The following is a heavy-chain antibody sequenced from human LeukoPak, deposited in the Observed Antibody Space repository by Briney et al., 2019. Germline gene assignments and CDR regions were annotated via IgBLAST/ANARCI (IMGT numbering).Heavy chain of an antibody. CDR2: IYHSGST. J-gene: IGHJ4*02. CDR3: AREGRGYSSSPYRHNYFDY. V-gene: IGHV4-30-2*01. Sequence: PSQTLSLTCTVSRGSISSGGYYWSWIRQPPGKGLEWSGYIYHSGSTYHNPSLKSRVTISVDRSKNQFSLKLSSVTAADTAVYYCAREGRGYSSSPYRHNYFDYWGQGTLVTVSS. D-gene: IGHD6-6*01. CDR1: RGSISSGGYY.